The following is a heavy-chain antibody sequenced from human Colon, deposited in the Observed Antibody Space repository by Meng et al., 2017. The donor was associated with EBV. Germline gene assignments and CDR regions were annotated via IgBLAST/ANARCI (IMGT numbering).Heavy chain of an antibody. Sequence: QVQLTESGLGVVEPPGPLSLTCSGAVPSISSNNWWSWVRQPPGKGLEWIGEIYHGGNTNYNPSLKSRVTISVDRSNDQFSLSLSSVTAADTAVYYCARGNAYNAPSFDYWGQGTLVTVSS. D-gene: IGHD5-24*01. CDR1: VPSISSNNW. CDR3: ARGNAYNAPSFDY. V-gene: IGHV4-4*03. CDR2: IYHGGNT. J-gene: IGHJ4*02.